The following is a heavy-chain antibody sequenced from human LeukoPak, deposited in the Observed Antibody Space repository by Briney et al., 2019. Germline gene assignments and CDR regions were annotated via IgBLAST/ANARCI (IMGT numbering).Heavy chain of an antibody. J-gene: IGHJ4*02. Sequence: RGSLRLSCAASGFTFSSYAMSWVRQAPGKGLEWVSAISGSGGSTYYADSVKGRFTISRDNSKNTLYLQMNSLRAEDTAVYYCAKGDYYDSSGFYPFFDYWGQGTLVTVSS. CDR3: AKGDYYDSSGFYPFFDY. CDR1: GFTFSSYA. V-gene: IGHV3-23*01. CDR2: ISGSGGST. D-gene: IGHD3-22*01.